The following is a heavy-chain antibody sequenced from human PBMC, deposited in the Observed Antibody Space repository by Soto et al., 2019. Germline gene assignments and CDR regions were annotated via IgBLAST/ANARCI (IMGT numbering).Heavy chain of an antibody. Sequence: QITLTESGPTLVTPTQTLTLTCSFSGFSLTTSGVAVGWFRQPPGKAPVWLALFYWNDDKRYSPSLRSRLTVTGDSSKIQVVLTLANVDPVDSGTYYCAHRPTSTDDFYFDYWGQGTLVTVSS. CDR1: GFSLTTSGVA. J-gene: IGHJ4*02. CDR2: FYWNDDK. V-gene: IGHV2-5*01. D-gene: IGHD2-21*02. CDR3: AHRPTSTDDFYFDY.